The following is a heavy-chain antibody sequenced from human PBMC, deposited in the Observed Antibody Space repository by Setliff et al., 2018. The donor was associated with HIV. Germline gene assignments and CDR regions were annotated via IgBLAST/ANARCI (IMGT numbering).Heavy chain of an antibody. CDR2: IIPIVGQT. D-gene: IGHD1-26*01. V-gene: IGHV1-69*10. Sequence: GASVKVSCKASGGTFGSYAIHWVRQAPGQGLGWMGGIIPIVGQTNYAQKFQGRFTITADTSTNTALMELTSLTSEDTAFYYGARAYRPRALDIWGQGTRVTVS. CDR1: GGTFGSYA. J-gene: IGHJ3*02. CDR3: ARAYRPRALDI.